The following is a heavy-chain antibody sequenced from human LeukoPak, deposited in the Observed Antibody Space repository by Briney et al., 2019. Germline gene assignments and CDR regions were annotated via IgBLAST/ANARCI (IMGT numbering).Heavy chain of an antibody. CDR2: ITSTSGTI. Sequence: GGSLRLSCAASGFNFSRYSMNWVRQGPGMDLEWVSYITSTSGTIYYADSVKGRFTISRDNAKNSLYLQMNSLRVEDTAVYFCATSFGDYIMGFRLGDGFDPWGQGTLVTVSS. D-gene: IGHD3-16*01. J-gene: IGHJ5*02. CDR3: ATSFGDYIMGFRLGDGFDP. V-gene: IGHV3-48*04. CDR1: GFNFSRYS.